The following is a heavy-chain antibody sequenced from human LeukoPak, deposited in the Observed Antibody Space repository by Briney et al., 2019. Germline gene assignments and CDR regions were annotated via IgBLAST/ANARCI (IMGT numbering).Heavy chain of an antibody. D-gene: IGHD5-18*01. CDR1: GFTFDDYG. CDR3: ARSRGGGYSYGYSPY. CDR2: INWNGGST. J-gene: IGHJ4*02. V-gene: IGHV3-20*04. Sequence: GGSLRLSCAASGFTFDDYGMSWVRQAPGKGLEWVSGINWNGGSTGYADSVKGRFTISRDNAKNSLYLQMNSLRAADTALYYCARSRGGGYSYGYSPYWGQGTLVTVSS.